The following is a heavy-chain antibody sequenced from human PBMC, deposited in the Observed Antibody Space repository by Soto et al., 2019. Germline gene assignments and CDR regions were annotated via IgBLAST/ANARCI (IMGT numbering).Heavy chain of an antibody. J-gene: IGHJ6*03. Sequence: SETQSLTRTVSGGYIRSYCWSWIRKKQGKGLDWIWYISYSATTNYTPSLNSRLTISVATSKTHFSLKLSSVTAADTAVYYCARVLDCSGGSFPSYYYYMDVWVNGTTVTVSS. CDR3: ARVLDCSGGSFPSYYYYMDV. D-gene: IGHD2-15*01. CDR2: ISYSATT. CDR1: GGYIRSYC. V-gene: IGHV4-59*01.